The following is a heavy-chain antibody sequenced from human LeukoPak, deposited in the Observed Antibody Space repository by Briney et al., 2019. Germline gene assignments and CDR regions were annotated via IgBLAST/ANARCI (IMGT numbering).Heavy chain of an antibody. D-gene: IGHD1-26*01. Sequence: GGSLRLSCAASGFTFSSYSMSWVRQAPGKGLEWVSHITASGTAMFHADSVKGRFTISRDNAKNSLYLQMNSLRDEDTAVYYCASSGSYRFDYWGQGTLVTVSS. J-gene: IGHJ4*02. CDR3: ASSGSYRFDY. V-gene: IGHV3-48*02. CDR2: ITASGTAM. CDR1: GFTFSSYS.